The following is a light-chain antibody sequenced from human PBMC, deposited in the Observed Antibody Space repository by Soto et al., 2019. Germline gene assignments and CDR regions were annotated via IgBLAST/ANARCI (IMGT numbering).Light chain of an antibody. CDR3: MQTLQTPLT. V-gene: IGKV2-28*01. CDR2: LGS. Sequence: DIVMTQSPLSLPVTPGEPASISCRSSQSLLHSNGYNYLDWYLQKTGQSPQLLIYLGSVQTSGDPATFVGKLSDTDFTLENSSVEAEDVGVYYCMQTLQTPLTFGGGTKVEIK. J-gene: IGKJ4*01. CDR1: QSLLHSNGYNY.